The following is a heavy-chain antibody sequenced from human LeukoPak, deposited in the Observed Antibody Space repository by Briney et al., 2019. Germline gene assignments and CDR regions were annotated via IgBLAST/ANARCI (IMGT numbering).Heavy chain of an antibody. CDR2: IYSGGST. CDR3: AKSLYIVVVVAATPDYFDY. V-gene: IGHV3-66*01. J-gene: IGHJ4*02. Sequence: GGSLRLSCAASGFTVSSNYMSWVRQAPGKGLEWVSVIYSGGSTYYADSVKGRFTISRDNSKNTLYLQMNSLRAEDTAVYYCAKSLYIVVVVAATPDYFDYWGQGTLVTVSS. D-gene: IGHD2-15*01. CDR1: GFTVSSNY.